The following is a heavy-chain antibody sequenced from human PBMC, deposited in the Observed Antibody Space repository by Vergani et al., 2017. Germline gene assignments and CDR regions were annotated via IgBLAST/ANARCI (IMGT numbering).Heavy chain of an antibody. J-gene: IGHJ6*02. CDR3: AKEPPRWLQFVDYPYGMDV. CDR2: IRYDGSNK. Sequence: QVQLVESGGGVVQPGGSLRLSCAASGFTFSSYGMHWVRQAPGKGLEWVAFIRYDGSNKYYADSVKGRFTISRDNSKNTLYLQMNSLRAEDTAVYYCAKEPPRWLQFVDYPYGMDVWGQGTTVTVSS. CDR1: GFTFSSYG. D-gene: IGHD5-24*01. V-gene: IGHV3-30*02.